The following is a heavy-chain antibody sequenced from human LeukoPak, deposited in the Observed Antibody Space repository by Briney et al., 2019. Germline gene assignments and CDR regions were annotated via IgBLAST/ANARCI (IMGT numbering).Heavy chain of an antibody. Sequence: GVSVKVSCKASGGTFSSYAISWVRQAPGQGLEWMGRIIPIFGTANYAQKFQGRVTITTDESTSTAYMELSSLRSEDTAGYYCARDKYSSSSEPDYFDYGGQGTLVTVSS. CDR2: IIPIFGTA. J-gene: IGHJ4*02. D-gene: IGHD6-6*01. V-gene: IGHV1-69*05. CDR3: ARDKYSSSSEPDYFDY. CDR1: GGTFSSYA.